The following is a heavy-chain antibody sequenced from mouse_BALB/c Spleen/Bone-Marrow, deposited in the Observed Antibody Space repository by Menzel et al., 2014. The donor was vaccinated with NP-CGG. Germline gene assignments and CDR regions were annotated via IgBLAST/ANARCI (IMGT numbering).Heavy chain of an antibody. CDR1: GFSLSRYS. D-gene: IGHD2-1*01. Sequence: VMLVESGPGLVAPSQSLSITCTVSGFSLSRYSVHWVRQPPGKGLEWLGMIWGGGSTDYNSALKSRLINSKDNSKSQVFLKMNSLQTDDTAMYYCARIYGNFEAMDYWGQGTSVTVSS. CDR2: IWGGGST. J-gene: IGHJ4*01. V-gene: IGHV2-6-4*01. CDR3: ARIYGNFEAMDY.